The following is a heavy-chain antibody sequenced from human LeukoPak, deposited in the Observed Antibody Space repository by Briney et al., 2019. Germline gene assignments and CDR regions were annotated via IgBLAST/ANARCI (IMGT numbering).Heavy chain of an antibody. D-gene: IGHD3-16*01. J-gene: IGHJ6*02. Sequence: PGGSLRLSCAASGFTFSDSWMSWVRQAPGKGLEWVANMNQDRSAKGYVDSVKGRFTISRDNARNSLYLQMSSLRPEDTAVYYCATYTHWVAGDVWGQGTTVTVSS. CDR1: GFTFSDSW. CDR2: MNQDRSAK. CDR3: ATYTHWVAGDV. V-gene: IGHV3-7*01.